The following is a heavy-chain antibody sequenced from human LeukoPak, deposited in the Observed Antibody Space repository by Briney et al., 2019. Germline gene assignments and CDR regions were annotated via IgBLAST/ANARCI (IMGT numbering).Heavy chain of an antibody. CDR1: GYTFTSYA. CDR3: ARDLEQWLVGDY. V-gene: IGHV1-3*01. D-gene: IGHD6-19*01. J-gene: IGHJ4*02. Sequence: GASVKVSCKASGYTFTSYAMHWVRQAPGQRLEWMGWINAGNGNTKYSQKFQGRVTITRDTSASTAYMELSSLRSEDTAVYYCARDLEQWLVGDYWGQGTLVTVSS. CDR2: INAGNGNT.